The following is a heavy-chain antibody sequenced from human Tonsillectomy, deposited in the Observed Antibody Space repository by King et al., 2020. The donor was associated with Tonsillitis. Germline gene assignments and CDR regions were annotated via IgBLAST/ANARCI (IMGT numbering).Heavy chain of an antibody. J-gene: IGHJ4*02. CDR2: IYPGDSDT. CDR3: ARRNRVVNHKNFDY. D-gene: IGHD3-10*01. V-gene: IGHV5-51*01. CDR1: GYSFTSYW. Sequence: QLVQSGAEVKKPGESLKISCKGSGYSFTSYWIGWVRQMPGKGLEWMGIIYPGDSDTRYSPSFQGQVTISADKSISTAYQQWRSLKAPATPMYYCARRNRVVNHKNFDYWGQGTLVTVSS.